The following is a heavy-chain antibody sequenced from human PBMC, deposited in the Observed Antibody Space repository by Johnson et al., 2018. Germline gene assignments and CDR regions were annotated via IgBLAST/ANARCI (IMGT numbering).Heavy chain of an antibody. V-gene: IGHV1-18*01. CDR1: GYTFTSYH. CDR2: ISVYNGNT. Sequence: QVQLVQSGAEVKKPGASVKVSCKASGYTFTSYHLSWVRQAPGQGLEWMGWISVYNGNTNYAQSLQGRVTMTADTSTSTAYMELTSLTSDDTAVYYCARVEDLWDAFYFWGQGTMVTVSS. D-gene: IGHD1-1*01. CDR3: ARVEDLWDAFYF. J-gene: IGHJ3*01.